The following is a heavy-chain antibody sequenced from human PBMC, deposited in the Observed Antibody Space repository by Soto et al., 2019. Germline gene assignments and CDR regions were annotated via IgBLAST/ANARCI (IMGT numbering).Heavy chain of an antibody. Sequence: EVQLVESGGGLVQPGGSLRLSCAASGFTFSSYSMNWVRQAPGKGLEWVSYISSSSSTIYYADSVKGRFTISRDNAKNSLYLQMNSLRAEDTAVNYCARDVLYSSSIASDYWGQGTLVTVSS. D-gene: IGHD6-6*01. V-gene: IGHV3-48*01. CDR1: GFTFSSYS. CDR2: ISSSSSTI. J-gene: IGHJ4*02. CDR3: ARDVLYSSSIASDY.